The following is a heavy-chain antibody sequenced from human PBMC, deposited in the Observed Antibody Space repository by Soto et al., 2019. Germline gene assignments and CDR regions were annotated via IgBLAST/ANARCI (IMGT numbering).Heavy chain of an antibody. CDR2: IYYSGST. J-gene: IGHJ4*02. CDR3: ARRGPGTYFDY. V-gene: IGHV4-59*01. Sequence: SETLSLTCTVSGGSISPYYWSWIRQPPGRGLEWIGYIYYSGSTNYNPSLKSRVTISVDTSKNQFSLKLSSVTAADTAVYYCARRGPGTYFDYWGQGTLVTVSS. CDR1: GGSISPYY. D-gene: IGHD6-13*01.